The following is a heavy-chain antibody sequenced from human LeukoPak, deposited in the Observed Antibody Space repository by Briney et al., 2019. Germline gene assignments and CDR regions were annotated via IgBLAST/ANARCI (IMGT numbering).Heavy chain of an antibody. CDR1: GYTFTSHY. Sequence: ASVKVSCKASGYTFTSHYMHWVRQAPGQGLEWMGIIKPSGGSTSYAQKLQDRVTMTTDTSTTTAYMELRSLRSDDTAVYYCAHQGVAGPDYFDYWGQGTLVTVSS. D-gene: IGHD6-19*01. V-gene: IGHV1-46*01. CDR3: AHQGVAGPDYFDY. J-gene: IGHJ4*02. CDR2: IKPSGGST.